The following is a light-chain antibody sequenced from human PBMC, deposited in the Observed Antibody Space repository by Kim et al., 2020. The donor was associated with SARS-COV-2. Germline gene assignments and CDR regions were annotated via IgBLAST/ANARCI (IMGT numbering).Light chain of an antibody. J-gene: IGKJ2*03. CDR2: GAS. V-gene: IGKV3-15*01. CDR1: QSVTSN. Sequence: EIVMTQSPATLSVSPGERATLSYRASQSVTSNLAWYQKRPGQAPRLLISGASTRATGIPARFSGSGSGTEFTLTISSLQSEDFAVYYCQQYENWYSFGQGTKLEI. CDR3: QQYENWYS.